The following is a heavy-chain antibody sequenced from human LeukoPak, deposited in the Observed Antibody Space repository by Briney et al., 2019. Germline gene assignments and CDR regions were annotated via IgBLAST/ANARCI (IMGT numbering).Heavy chain of an antibody. CDR2: IYYSGST. CDR1: GGSITSDH. J-gene: IGHJ4*02. Sequence: SETLSLTCTVSGGSITSDHWNWIRQPPGKGLEWIGCIYYSGSTYYNPSLKSRVTISVDTSKNQFSLNLSSVTAADTAVYHCARHSRGANSPFASWGQGTLVTVSS. V-gene: IGHV4-59*08. D-gene: IGHD4/OR15-4a*01. CDR3: ARHSRGANSPFAS.